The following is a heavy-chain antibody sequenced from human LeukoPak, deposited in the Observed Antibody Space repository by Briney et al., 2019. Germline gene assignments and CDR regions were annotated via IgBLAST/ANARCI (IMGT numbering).Heavy chain of an antibody. CDR3: TRLKAVAGYQYYFDY. CDR2: ITNIDSSK. Sequence: GGSLRLSCAASGFIFSDYYMTWIRQAPGKGLEWISYITNIDSSKNYADSVKGRFTISRDNSKNTLYLQMNSLRAEDTAVYYCTRLKAVAGYQYYFDYWGQGALVTVSS. D-gene: IGHD6-19*01. V-gene: IGHV3-11*04. J-gene: IGHJ4*02. CDR1: GFIFSDYY.